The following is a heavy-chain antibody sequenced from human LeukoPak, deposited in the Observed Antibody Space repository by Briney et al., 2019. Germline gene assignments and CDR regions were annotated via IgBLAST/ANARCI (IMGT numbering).Heavy chain of an antibody. CDR2: ISSSSSYI. D-gene: IGHD1-26*01. CDR3: ARDSSAELLGAFDI. V-gene: IGHV3-21*01. Sequence: GGSLRLSCAASGFTFSSYSMNWVRQAPGKGLEGVSSISSSSSYIYYADSVKGRFTISRDNAKNSLYLQMNSLRAEDTAVYYCARDSSAELLGAFDIWGQGTMVTVSS. CDR1: GFTFSSYS. J-gene: IGHJ3*02.